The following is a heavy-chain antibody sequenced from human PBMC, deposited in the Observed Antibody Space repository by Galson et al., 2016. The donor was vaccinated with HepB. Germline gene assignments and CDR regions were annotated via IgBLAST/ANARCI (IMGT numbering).Heavy chain of an antibody. CDR3: ARDHCTGGVCYSSPWYYGLDV. CDR1: GGSISSYGYY. J-gene: IGHJ6*02. D-gene: IGHD2-8*02. Sequence: TLSLTCTVSGGSISSYGYYWTWIRQHPRKGLEWIGYIYYSGSTYYNPSLKSRITISVDTSKNQFSLQLTSVTAADTAVYYCARDHCTGGVCYSSPWYYGLDVWGQGTTVTVSS. V-gene: IGHV4-31*03. CDR2: IYYSGST.